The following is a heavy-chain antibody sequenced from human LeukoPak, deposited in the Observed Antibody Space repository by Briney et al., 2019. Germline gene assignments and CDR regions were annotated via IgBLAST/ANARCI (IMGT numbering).Heavy chain of an antibody. CDR1: GFTFSSYS. D-gene: IGHD2-15*01. CDR2: INTDGSGT. Sequence: GGSLRLSCAASGFTFSSYSMNWVRQAPGKGLEWVSAINTDGSGTTYADSVKGRFTISRDNAKNTLYLQMNSLRAEDTAVYYCARGSRASHFDFWGQGTLVTVSS. V-gene: IGHV3-74*01. CDR3: ARGSRASHFDF. J-gene: IGHJ4*02.